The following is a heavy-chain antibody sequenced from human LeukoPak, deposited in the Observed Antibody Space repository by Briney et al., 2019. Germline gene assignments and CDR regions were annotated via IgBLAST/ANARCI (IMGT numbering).Heavy chain of an antibody. CDR1: GFTFSRYS. Sequence: GGSLRLSCAAAGFTFSRYSMNWVGQAPGMWLHWVSPITSSSSYIYYADPLKGRFTISRDNAKDSLYLQMNSLRAEDTAVYFCARDRIIYGDYGDAFDIWGQGTMVTVSS. CDR3: ARDRIIYGDYGDAFDI. D-gene: IGHD4-17*01. CDR2: ITSSSSYI. V-gene: IGHV3-21*01. J-gene: IGHJ3*02.